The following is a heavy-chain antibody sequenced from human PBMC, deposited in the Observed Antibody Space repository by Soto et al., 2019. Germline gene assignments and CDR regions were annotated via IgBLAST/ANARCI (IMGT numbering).Heavy chain of an antibody. CDR1: WFTCSSYG. Sequence: PXXSQRVSFAAAWFTCSSYGMSWILQAPGKGLEWVSAISGSGGSTYYADSVKGRFTISRDNSKNTLYLQMNSLRAEDTAVYYCAKDRESYYYYGMDVWGQGTTVTVSS. J-gene: IGHJ6*02. CDR2: ISGSGGST. V-gene: IGHV3-23*01. CDR3: AKDRESYYYYGMDV. D-gene: IGHD1-26*01.